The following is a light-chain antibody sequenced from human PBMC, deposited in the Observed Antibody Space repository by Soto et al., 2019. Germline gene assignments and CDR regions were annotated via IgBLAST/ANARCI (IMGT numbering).Light chain of an antibody. V-gene: IGKV1-12*01. CDR1: QGVSSW. J-gene: IGKJ5*01. CDR2: ASS. Sequence: DIQMTQSPSSVSASVGDRVTIAFRASQGVSSWLAWYQHKPGKAPKLLISASSRLQSGVPSRFSGSGSGTDFTLTIDSLRSEDFAFYYCQQSYSCPPITFGPGTRLEIK. CDR3: QQSYSCPPIT.